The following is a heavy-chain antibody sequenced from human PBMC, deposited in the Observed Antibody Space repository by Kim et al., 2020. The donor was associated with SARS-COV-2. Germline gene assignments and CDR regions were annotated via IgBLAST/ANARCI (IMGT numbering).Heavy chain of an antibody. J-gene: IGHJ6*02. D-gene: IGHD6-6*01. Sequence: SVKGRFTISRDNSKNTLYLQMNSLRAEDTAVYYCAKDASIAARPYYYYYGMDVWGQGTTVTVSS. V-gene: IGHV3-33*06. CDR3: AKDASIAARPYYYYYGMDV.